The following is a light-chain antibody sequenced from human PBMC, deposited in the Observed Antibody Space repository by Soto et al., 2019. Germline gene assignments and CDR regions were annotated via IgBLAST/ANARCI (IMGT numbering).Light chain of an antibody. CDR3: QQYNNWLSIT. CDR2: GAS. J-gene: IGKJ5*01. V-gene: IGKV3-15*01. CDR1: QSVSSN. Sequence: EIVMTQSPGPLSVSPGERATFSCRASQSVSSNLAWYQQKPGQAPRLLIYGASTRATGIPARFSGSGSGTEFTLTISSLQSEDFAVYYCQQYNNWLSITFGQGTRLEIK.